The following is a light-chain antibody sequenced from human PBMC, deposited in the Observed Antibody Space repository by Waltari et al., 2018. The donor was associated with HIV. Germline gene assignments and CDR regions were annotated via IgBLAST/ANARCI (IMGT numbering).Light chain of an antibody. CDR3: CSYAGSSTWV. CDR1: SSDVGSYKF. CDR2: EGS. Sequence: QSALTQPASVSGSPGQSITISCTGTSSDVGSYKFVSLYQQHPGKAPKLMIYEGSKRPSGVSKRFSGSKSGNTASLTISGLQAEDEADYYCCSYAGSSTWVFGGGTKLTVL. V-gene: IGLV2-23*01. J-gene: IGLJ3*02.